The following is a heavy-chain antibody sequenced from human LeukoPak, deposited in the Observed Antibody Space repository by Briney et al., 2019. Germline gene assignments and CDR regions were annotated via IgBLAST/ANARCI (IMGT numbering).Heavy chain of an antibody. CDR2: INPSGGST. CDR3: ARAAVGIDYPFDY. CDR1: GYTFTSYY. J-gene: IGHJ4*02. V-gene: IGHV1-46*01. D-gene: IGHD1-26*01. Sequence: ASVKVSCKASGYTFTSYYMHWVRQAPGQGLEWMGIINPSGGSTSYAQKFQGRVTMTRDTSISTAYMELSRLRSDDTAVYYCARAAVGIDYPFDYWGQGTLVTVSS.